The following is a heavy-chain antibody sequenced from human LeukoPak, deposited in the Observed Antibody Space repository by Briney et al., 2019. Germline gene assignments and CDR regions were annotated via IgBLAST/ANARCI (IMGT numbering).Heavy chain of an antibody. CDR1: GCTFRSCG. D-gene: IGHD2-2*01. CDR2: ISHDGSNQ. Sequence: PGGSLSLSCAASGCTFRSCGMHWVRQAPGKGLEWVAVISHDGSNQFYADSVKGRFTISRDNCQNKLYLQINSLRAEDTDVYSCAKDSSYGASWELHSWGRGRLITVSS. J-gene: IGHJ4*02. CDR3: AKDSSYGASWELHS. V-gene: IGHV3-30*18.